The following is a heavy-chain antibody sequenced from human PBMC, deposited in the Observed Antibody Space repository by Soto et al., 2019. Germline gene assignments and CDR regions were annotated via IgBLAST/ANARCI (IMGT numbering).Heavy chain of an antibody. D-gene: IGHD3-10*01. CDR2: IYYSGST. V-gene: IGHV4-59*01. Sequence: QVQLQESGPGLVKPSETLSLTCTVSGGSISSYYWSWIRQPPGKGLEWIGYIYYSGSTNYNPSLKSRVTISVDTSKIQFSLKLSSVTAADTAVYYCARDPLTMVRGVDYWYFDLWGRGTLVTVSS. CDR3: ARDPLTMVRGVDYWYFDL. CDR1: GGSISSYY. J-gene: IGHJ2*01.